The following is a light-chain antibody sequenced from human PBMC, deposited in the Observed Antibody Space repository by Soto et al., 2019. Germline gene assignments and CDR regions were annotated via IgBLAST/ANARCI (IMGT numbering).Light chain of an antibody. Sequence: QSVLTQPAAVSGSPGQSITISCTGTASDIGNYNWVSCYQQYPGKAPKLMIYAVNTRPSGVSNRFSSSKSCNTASLTISGLQAEHEAYYYCSSYRAYSTLWVFGGGPQLTVL. J-gene: IGLJ3*02. V-gene: IGLV2-14*01. CDR3: SSYRAYSTLWV. CDR2: AVN. CDR1: ASDIGNYNW.